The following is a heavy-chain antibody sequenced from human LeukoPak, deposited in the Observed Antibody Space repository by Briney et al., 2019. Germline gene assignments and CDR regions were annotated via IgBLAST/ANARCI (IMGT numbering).Heavy chain of an antibody. CDR2: ISGSGGNT. J-gene: IGHJ4*02. V-gene: IGHV3-23*01. CDR1: GFTFSSHA. CDR3: ATSSTTYGSGNYDSRAFED. Sequence: PGGSLRLSCAASGFTFSSHAMNWVRQAPGKGLEWVSVISGSGGNTYYADSVKGRFTISRDNSKNTVYVQMNSLRVEDTAVYYCATSSTTYGSGNYDSRAFEDWGQGTLVTVSS. D-gene: IGHD3-10*01.